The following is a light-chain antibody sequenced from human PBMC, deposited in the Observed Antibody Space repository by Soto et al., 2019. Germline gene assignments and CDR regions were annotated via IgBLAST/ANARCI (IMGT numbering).Light chain of an antibody. CDR3: SSYAGSNNVL. CDR1: SSDVGGYNS. Sequence: QSVLTQPPSASGSPGQSVTISCTGTSSDVGGYNSVSWYQQHPGKAPKVIIYEVTKWPSGVPDRFSGSKSGNTASLTVSGLQAEDDADYYCSSYAGSNNVLFGGGTKVTVL. J-gene: IGLJ3*02. V-gene: IGLV2-8*01. CDR2: EVT.